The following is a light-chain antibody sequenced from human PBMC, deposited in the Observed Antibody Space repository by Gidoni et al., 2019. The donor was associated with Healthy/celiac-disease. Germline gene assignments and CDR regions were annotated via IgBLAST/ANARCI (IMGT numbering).Light chain of an antibody. CDR1: QSISSW. V-gene: IGKV1-5*03. CDR3: QQYNSYSYT. J-gene: IGKJ2*01. CDR2: KAS. Sequence: DLPVTPSPSTLSASVGDRVTITCRDSQSISSWLDWYQQKPGKAPKLLIYKASSLESGVPSRFSGSGSGTEFTLTISSLQPDDFATYYCQQYNSYSYTFGQGTKLEIK.